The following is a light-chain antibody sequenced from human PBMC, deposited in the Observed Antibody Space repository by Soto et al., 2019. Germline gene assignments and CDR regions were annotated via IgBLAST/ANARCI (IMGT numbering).Light chain of an antibody. CDR2: DAS. J-gene: IGKJ5*01. Sequence: ETVMTQSPATLSVSPGERATLSCRASQSVGYNLAWYQQKPGLAPRLLIYDASSRATGIPDRFSGSGSGTDFTLTISRLEPEDFAVYYCQQYGSSPITFGQGTRLEIK. V-gene: IGKV3D-20*01. CDR1: QSVGYN. CDR3: QQYGSSPIT.